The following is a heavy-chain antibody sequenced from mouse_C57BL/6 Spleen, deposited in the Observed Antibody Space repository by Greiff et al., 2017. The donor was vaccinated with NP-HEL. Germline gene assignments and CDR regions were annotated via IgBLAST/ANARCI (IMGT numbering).Heavy chain of an antibody. CDR1: GYTFTSYW. CDR2: IYPSDSET. Sequence: QVQLQQPGAELVRPGSSVKLSCKASGYTFTSYWMDWVKQRPGQGLEWIGNIYPSDSETHYNQKFKDKATLTVDKPSSTAYMQLSSLTSEDSAVYYCAREGDYDSFAYWGQGTLVTVSA. D-gene: IGHD2-4*01. CDR3: AREGDYDSFAY. V-gene: IGHV1-61*01. J-gene: IGHJ3*01.